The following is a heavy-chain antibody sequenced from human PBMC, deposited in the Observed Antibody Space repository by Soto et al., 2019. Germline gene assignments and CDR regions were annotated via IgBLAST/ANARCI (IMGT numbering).Heavy chain of an antibody. CDR1: GFTFSSYG. CDR2: IWYDGSNK. V-gene: IGHV3-33*01. CDR3: ARDREQRFPAGYYGMDV. D-gene: IGHD6-19*01. Sequence: QVQLVESGGGVVQPGRSLRLSCAASGFTFSSYGMHWVRQAPGKGLEWVAVIWYDGSNKYYADSVKGRFTISRDNSKNTLYLKMNSLRAEDTAVYYCARDREQRFPAGYYGMDVWGQGTTVTVSS. J-gene: IGHJ6*02.